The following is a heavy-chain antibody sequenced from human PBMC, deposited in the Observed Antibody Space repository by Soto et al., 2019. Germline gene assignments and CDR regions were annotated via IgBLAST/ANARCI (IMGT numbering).Heavy chain of an antibody. J-gene: IGHJ6*02. CDR2: INSDGSST. CDR1: GFTFSSYW. Sequence: PGRSMRLSCAAAGFTFSSYWMHWVRQAPGKGLVWVSRINSDGSSTSYADSVKGRFTISRDNAKNTLYLQMNSLRAEDTAVYYCASTRYYYYGMDVWGQGTTVTVSS. CDR3: ASTRYYYYGMDV. V-gene: IGHV3-74*01.